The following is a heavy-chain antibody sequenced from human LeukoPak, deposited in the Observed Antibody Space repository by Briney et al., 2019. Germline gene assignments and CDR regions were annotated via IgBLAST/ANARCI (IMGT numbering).Heavy chain of an antibody. J-gene: IGHJ4*02. D-gene: IGHD6-19*01. CDR1: GGSISSGNYY. CDR2: IYHSGST. Sequence: SETLSLTCTVSGGSISSGNYYWSWIRQPPGKGLEWIGYIYHSGSTYYNPSLKRRANISVDTSKNQYSLKVNSVTAADTAVYYCARRHSSGWFYYWGQGTLVTVSS. V-gene: IGHV4-30-4*08. CDR3: ARRHSSGWFYY.